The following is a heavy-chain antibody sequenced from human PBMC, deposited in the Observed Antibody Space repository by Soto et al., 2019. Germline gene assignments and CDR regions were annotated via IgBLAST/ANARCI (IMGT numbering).Heavy chain of an antibody. J-gene: IGHJ6*02. V-gene: IGHV4-39*01. CDR3: AREFYSYYGMXV. Sequence: PSETLSLTCTVSGGSISSSSHYWGWIRQPPGKGLEWIGSIYYSGSTYYNPSLKSRVTISVDTSKNQFSLKLRSVTAADTAVYYCAREFYSYYGMXVWGQGTTVTVSS. CDR2: IYYSGST. CDR1: GGSISSSSHY.